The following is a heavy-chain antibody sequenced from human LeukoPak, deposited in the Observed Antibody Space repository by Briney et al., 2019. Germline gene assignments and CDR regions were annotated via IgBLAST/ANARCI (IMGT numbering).Heavy chain of an antibody. CDR2: IVVGSGNT. J-gene: IGHJ4*02. V-gene: IGHV1-58*02. D-gene: IGHD5-18*01. CDR1: GFTFTSSA. Sequence: SVKVSCKASGFTFTSSAMQWVRQARGQRLEWIGWIVVGSGNTNYAQKFQERVTITRDMSTSTAYMELSSLRSEDTAVYYCAAALYTAMGSFDYWGQGTPVTVSS. CDR3: AAALYTAMGSFDY.